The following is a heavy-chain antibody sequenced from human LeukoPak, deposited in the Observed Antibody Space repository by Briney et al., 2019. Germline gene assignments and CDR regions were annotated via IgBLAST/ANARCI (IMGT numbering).Heavy chain of an antibody. J-gene: IGHJ4*02. CDR1: GYSFTSYW. CDR2: IYPGDSDT. D-gene: IGHD2-2*01. V-gene: IGHV5-51*01. Sequence: GESLKISCKGSGYSFTSYWIGWVRQMPGNGLEWMGIIYPGDSDTRYSPSFQGQVTISADKSISTAYLQWSSLKASDTAMYYCARGYCSSTSCYPLFDYWGQGTLVTVSS. CDR3: ARGYCSSTSCYPLFDY.